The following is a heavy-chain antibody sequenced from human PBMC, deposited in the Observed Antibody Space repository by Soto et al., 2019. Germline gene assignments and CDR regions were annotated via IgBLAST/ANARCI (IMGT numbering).Heavy chain of an antibody. Sequence: GGSLRLSCAASGFTFSSYSMNWVRQAPGKGLEWVSYISSSSSTIYYADSVKGRFTISRDNAKNSLYLQMNSLRDEDTAVYYCAREFGYCSSTSCYRAGRGMDVWGQGTTVTVSS. V-gene: IGHV3-48*02. CDR1: GFTFSSYS. D-gene: IGHD2-2*02. CDR3: AREFGYCSSTSCYRAGRGMDV. J-gene: IGHJ6*02. CDR2: ISSSSSTI.